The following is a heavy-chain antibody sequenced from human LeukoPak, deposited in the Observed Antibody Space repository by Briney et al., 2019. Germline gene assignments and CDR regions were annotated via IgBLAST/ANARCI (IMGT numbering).Heavy chain of an antibody. Sequence: GGSLRLSCAASGFTVSSNYMSWVRQAPGKGLEWVSVIYGGGSTYYADSVKGRFTISRDNSKNTLYLQMNSLRAEDTAVYYCARESSYSSGWYYFDYWGQEPLVTVS. J-gene: IGHJ4*02. V-gene: IGHV3-66*02. D-gene: IGHD6-19*01. CDR2: IYGGGST. CDR1: GFTVSSNY. CDR3: ARESSYSSGWYYFDY.